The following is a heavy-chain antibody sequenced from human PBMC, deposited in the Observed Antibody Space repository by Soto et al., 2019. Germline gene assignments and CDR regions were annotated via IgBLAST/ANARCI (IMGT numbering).Heavy chain of an antibody. V-gene: IGHV3-30*18. J-gene: IGHJ6*02. CDR3: AKEGGATRAYYGMGV. D-gene: IGHD1-26*01. Sequence: GGSLRLSCAASGFTFSSYGMHWVRQAPGKGLEWVAVISYDGSNKYYADSVKGRFTISRDNSKNTLYLQMNSLRAEDTAVYYCAKEGGATRAYYGMGVWGQGATVTVSS. CDR2: ISYDGSNK. CDR1: GFTFSSYG.